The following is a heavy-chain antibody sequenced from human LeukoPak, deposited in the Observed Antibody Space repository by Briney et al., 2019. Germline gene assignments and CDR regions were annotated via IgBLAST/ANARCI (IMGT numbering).Heavy chain of an antibody. J-gene: IGHJ4*02. Sequence: GGSLRLSCAASGFTFSGYSMNWVRQAPGKGLEWVSSISSSSSYIYYADSVKGRFTISRDNAKNSLYLQMNSLRAEDTAVYYCARGVVRYFDYWGQGTLITVSS. D-gene: IGHD3-9*01. CDR3: ARGVVRYFDY. V-gene: IGHV3-21*01. CDR2: ISSSSSYI. CDR1: GFTFSGYS.